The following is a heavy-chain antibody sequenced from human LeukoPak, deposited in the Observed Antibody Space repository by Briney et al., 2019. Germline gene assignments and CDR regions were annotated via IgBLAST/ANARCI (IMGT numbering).Heavy chain of an antibody. V-gene: IGHV1-46*01. D-gene: IGHD5-12*01. CDR2: IHPSGGST. J-gene: IGHJ6*02. CDR3: ARDLRGYSYYYGMDV. Sequence: IIHPSGGSTSYAQKLQGRVTMTRDTSTSTVYMELSSLRSEDTAVYYCARDLRGYSYYYGMDVWGQGTTVTVSS.